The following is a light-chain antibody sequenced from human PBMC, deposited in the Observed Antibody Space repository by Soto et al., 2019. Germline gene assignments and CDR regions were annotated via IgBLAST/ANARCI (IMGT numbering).Light chain of an antibody. CDR3: QTWGTGIHV. CDR2: LNSDGSH. CDR1: SGHSSYA. J-gene: IGLJ1*01. Sequence: QPVLTQSPSASASLGASVKLTCTLSSGHSSYAIAWHQQQPEKGPRYLMKLNSDGSHSRWDGIPDRFSGSSSGAERYLTISSLQSEDEADYYCQTWGTGIHVFGTGTKLTVL. V-gene: IGLV4-69*01.